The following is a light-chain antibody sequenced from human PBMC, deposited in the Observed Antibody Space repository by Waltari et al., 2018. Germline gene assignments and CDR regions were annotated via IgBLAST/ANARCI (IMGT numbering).Light chain of an antibody. CDR1: SLRRYY. CDR2: DKN. Sequence: SSELTQDPAVSVAMGQTVRITGQGDSLRRYYASWYQQRPGQAPRLVMYDKNNRPSGVPDRFSGSSSHNTASLTITGSQAEDEASYYCHSRDASGVGGSFGGGTKLTVL. J-gene: IGLJ2*01. CDR3: HSRDASGVGGS. V-gene: IGLV3-19*01.